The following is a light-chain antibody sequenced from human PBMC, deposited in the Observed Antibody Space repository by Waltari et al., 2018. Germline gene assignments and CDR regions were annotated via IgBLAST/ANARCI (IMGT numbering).Light chain of an antibody. CDR1: SSNSDTNY. Sequence: QSVLTQPPSASGPPGQRVTISYSGSSSNSDTNYLYGFHRLPGTPPRLLIFRNILRPSGCPDRFSGSKSGTSASLAISGLRSDDEADYYCAAWDDSLSGLYVFGTGTKVTVL. V-gene: IGLV1-47*01. J-gene: IGLJ1*01. CDR2: RNI. CDR3: AAWDDSLSGLYV.